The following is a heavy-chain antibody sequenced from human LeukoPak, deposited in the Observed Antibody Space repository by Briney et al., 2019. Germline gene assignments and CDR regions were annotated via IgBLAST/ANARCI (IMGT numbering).Heavy chain of an antibody. V-gene: IGHV3-30-3*01. CDR3: ARAWMATIIDY. J-gene: IGHJ4*02. D-gene: IGHD5-24*01. Sequence: GGSLRLSCAASEFTFSGYAMHWVRQAPDKGLEWVSVISYDGSNKYCADSVKGRFTISGDNSKNTLYLQMSSLRAEDTAVYYCARAWMATIIDYWGQGTLVTASS. CDR2: ISYDGSNK. CDR1: EFTFSGYA.